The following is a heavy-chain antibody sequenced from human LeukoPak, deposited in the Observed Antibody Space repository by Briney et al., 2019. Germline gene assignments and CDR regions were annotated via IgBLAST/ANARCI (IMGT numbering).Heavy chain of an antibody. CDR1: GFTFSSHE. Sequence: PGGSLRLSCVASGFTFSSHEVNWVRQAPGKGLEWISYISSSGATIYYADSVKGRFTISRDNAKNSLYLQMNTLRAEDTALYYCATWSTIAWQDFDYWGQGTLVTVAS. CDR2: ISSSGATI. CDR3: ATWSTIAWQDFDY. V-gene: IGHV3-48*03. J-gene: IGHJ4*02. D-gene: IGHD2/OR15-2a*01.